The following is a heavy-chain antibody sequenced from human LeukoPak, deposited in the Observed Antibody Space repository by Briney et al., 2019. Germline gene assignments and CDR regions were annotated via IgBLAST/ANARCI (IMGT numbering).Heavy chain of an antibody. Sequence: SETLSLTCTVSGGSISSYYWSWIRQPPGKGLEWIGYIYYSGSTNYNPSLKSRVTISVDTSKNQFSLKLSSVTAAHTAVYYCARIKDYGDLYFDYWGQGTLVTVSS. CDR3: ARIKDYGDLYFDY. V-gene: IGHV4-59*08. J-gene: IGHJ4*02. CDR1: GGSISSYY. D-gene: IGHD4-17*01. CDR2: IYYSGST.